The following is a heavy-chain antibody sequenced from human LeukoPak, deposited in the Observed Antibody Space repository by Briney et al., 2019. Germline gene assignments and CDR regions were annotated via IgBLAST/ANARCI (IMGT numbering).Heavy chain of an antibody. Sequence: PSETLSLTCTVSGGSVSSGSYYWSWIRQPPGKGLEWIGYIYYSGSTNYNPSLKSRVTISVDTSKNQFSLKLSSVTAADTAVYYCARDRVGGATAAFDIWGQGTMVTASS. V-gene: IGHV4-61*01. J-gene: IGHJ3*02. CDR3: ARDRVGGATAAFDI. CDR2: IYYSGST. D-gene: IGHD1-26*01. CDR1: GGSVSSGSYY.